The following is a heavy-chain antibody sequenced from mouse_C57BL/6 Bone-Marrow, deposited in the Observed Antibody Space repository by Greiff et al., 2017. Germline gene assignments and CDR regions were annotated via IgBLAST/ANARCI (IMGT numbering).Heavy chain of an antibody. CDR2: IDPENGDT. J-gene: IGHJ1*03. Sequence: EVQLMESGAELVRPGASVKLSCTASGFNIKDDYMHWVKQRPEQGLEWIGWIDPENGDTEYASKFQGKATITAYKSSNTAYLQLSSLTSEDTAVYYGTTDYYGSSYGDWYFDVWGKGTTVTVSS. D-gene: IGHD1-1*01. CDR1: GFNIKDDY. CDR3: TTDYYGSSYGDWYFDV. V-gene: IGHV14-4*01.